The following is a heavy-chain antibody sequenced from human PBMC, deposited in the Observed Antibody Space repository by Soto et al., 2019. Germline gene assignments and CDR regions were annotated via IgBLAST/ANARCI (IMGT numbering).Heavy chain of an antibody. V-gene: IGHV4-39*01. Sequence: SETLSLTCTVSGGSISSLTYYWGWIRQPPGKGLDWIGSIYYGGSTYYNPSLKSRVTISVDTSKNQFSLKLSSVTASDTAVYYCARLGGYCSSSKCNGYYAMDVWGQGTTVT. CDR3: ARLGGYCSSSKCNGYYAMDV. CDR1: GGSISSLTYY. D-gene: IGHD2-2*01. CDR2: IYYGGST. J-gene: IGHJ6*02.